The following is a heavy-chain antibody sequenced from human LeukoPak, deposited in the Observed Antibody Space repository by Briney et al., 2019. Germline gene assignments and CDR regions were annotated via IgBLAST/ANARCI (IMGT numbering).Heavy chain of an antibody. D-gene: IGHD3-10*01. J-gene: IGHJ5*02. CDR2: ISGSGGST. V-gene: IGHV3-23*01. CDR1: GFTFSSYV. Sequence: PGGSLRLSCAASGFTFSSYVMSWVRQARGKGLEWVSAISGSGGSTYYADSVKGRFTISRDNSKNTLYLQMNSLRAEDTAIYYCAKGAPNYYGSKFDPWGQGTLVTVSS. CDR3: AKGAPNYYGSKFDP.